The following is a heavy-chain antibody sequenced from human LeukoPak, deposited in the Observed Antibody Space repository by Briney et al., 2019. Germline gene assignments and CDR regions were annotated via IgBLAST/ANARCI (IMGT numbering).Heavy chain of an antibody. Sequence: KPSETLSLTCSVSGGSITTYYWSWIRQSPGKGLEWIGYIIHSGSTNYNPSLKSRVTISVDTSKNQFSLKLNSVTTADTAVYYCSRVWGSRWPCDVFDIWGKGAMVTVSP. V-gene: IGHV4-59*01. CDR3: SRVWGSRWPCDVFDI. CDR1: GGSITTYY. J-gene: IGHJ3*02. CDR2: IIHSGST. D-gene: IGHD6-13*01.